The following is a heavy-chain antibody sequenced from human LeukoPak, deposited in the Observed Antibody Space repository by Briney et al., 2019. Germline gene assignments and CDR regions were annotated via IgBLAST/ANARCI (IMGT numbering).Heavy chain of an antibody. CDR1: GFTFSSYA. Sequence: GGSLRLSCAASGFTFSSYAMSWVRQAPGKGLEWVSAISGSGGSTYYADSVKGRFTISRDNSKSTLYLQMNSLRAEDTAVYYCARVHQRYNWNDGVRYWGQGTLVTVSS. CDR2: ISGSGGST. D-gene: IGHD1-1*01. J-gene: IGHJ4*02. CDR3: ARVHQRYNWNDGVRY. V-gene: IGHV3-23*01.